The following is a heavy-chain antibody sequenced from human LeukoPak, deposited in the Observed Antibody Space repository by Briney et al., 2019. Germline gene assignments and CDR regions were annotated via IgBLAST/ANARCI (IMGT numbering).Heavy chain of an antibody. CDR1: GYSISSGYY. CDR2: IYHSGST. Sequence: PSETLSLTCAVSGYSISSGYYWGWIRQPPGKGLEWIGSIYHSGSTYYNPSLKSRVTISVDTSKNQFSLKLSSVTAADTAVYYCARGNAKSYYYYYMDVWGKGTTVTVSS. D-gene: IGHD2-2*01. CDR3: ARGNAKSYYYYYMDV. V-gene: IGHV4-38-2*01. J-gene: IGHJ6*03.